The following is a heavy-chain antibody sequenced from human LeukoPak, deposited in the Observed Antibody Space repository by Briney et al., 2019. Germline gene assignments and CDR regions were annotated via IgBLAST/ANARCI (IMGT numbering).Heavy chain of an antibody. CDR1: GFDVGRNY. CDR3: ARVPGYS. D-gene: IGHD6-13*01. Sequence: GGSLRLSCAASGFDVGRNYMTWVRQAPGKGLEWVSFIYSGGATYYADSVRGRFTISRDSSKNTLYLQMNSLRVEDTAVYYCARVPGYSWGQGALVTVSS. J-gene: IGHJ4*02. CDR2: IYSGGAT. V-gene: IGHV3-53*01.